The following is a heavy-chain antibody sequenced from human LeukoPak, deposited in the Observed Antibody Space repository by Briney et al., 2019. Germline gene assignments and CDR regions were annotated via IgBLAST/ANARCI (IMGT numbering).Heavy chain of an antibody. D-gene: IGHD2-15*01. CDR3: AKERSIVVVVAATYYFDY. CDR1: GFTFDDYA. J-gene: IGHJ4*02. CDR2: INWNSGSI. V-gene: IGHV3-9*01. Sequence: GGSLRLSCAASGFTFDDYAMHWVRQAPGKGLEWVSSINWNSGSIGYADSVKGRFTISRDNAKNSLYLQMNSLRAEDTAVYYCAKERSIVVVVAATYYFDYWGQGTLVTVSS.